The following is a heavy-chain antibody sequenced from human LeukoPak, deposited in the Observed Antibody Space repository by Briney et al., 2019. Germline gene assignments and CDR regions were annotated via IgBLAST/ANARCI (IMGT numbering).Heavy chain of an antibody. Sequence: SATLSLTCIVSGVSISSSNYYWGWVRQPPGKGLEWIGNIYSSGSTYYNSSLKSRVTISIDTSNNQVSLKMSSMTAADTAVYYCAKSDGYGLIDSWGQGTLVTVSS. CDR3: AKSDGYGLIDS. CDR1: GVSISSSNYY. CDR2: IYSSGST. J-gene: IGHJ5*01. V-gene: IGHV4-39*01. D-gene: IGHD2-21*02.